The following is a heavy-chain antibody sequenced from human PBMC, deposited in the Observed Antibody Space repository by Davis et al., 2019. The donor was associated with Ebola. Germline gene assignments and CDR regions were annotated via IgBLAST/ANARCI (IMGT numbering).Heavy chain of an antibody. V-gene: IGHV5-51*01. D-gene: IGHD6-6*01. CDR1: GNSFTSHW. Sequence: GESLKISCKDSGNSFTSHWIGWVRQMPGKGLEWMGLIYTGDSYTNYSPSFQGHVTISADKSISTAYLQWSSLKASDTAMYYCAGSSYYYYGMDVWGQGTTVTVSS. J-gene: IGHJ6*02. CDR2: IYTGDSYT. CDR3: AGSSYYYYGMDV.